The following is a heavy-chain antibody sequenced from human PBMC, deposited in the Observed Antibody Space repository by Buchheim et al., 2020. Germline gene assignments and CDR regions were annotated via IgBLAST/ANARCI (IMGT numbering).Heavy chain of an antibody. CDR1: GFTFGRYE. Sequence: EVQLVESGGDLVQPGGSLRLSCAASGFTFGRYEMNWVRQAPGKGLEWVSYISSSGNTINYADSVKGRFTISRDNAKNSLYLPRNSLRAEDTAVYYCARVKKGDYDFWSGSSRLYYYYYMDVWGKGTT. J-gene: IGHJ6*03. D-gene: IGHD3-3*01. V-gene: IGHV3-48*03. CDR3: ARVKKGDYDFWSGSSRLYYYYYMDV. CDR2: ISSSGNTI.